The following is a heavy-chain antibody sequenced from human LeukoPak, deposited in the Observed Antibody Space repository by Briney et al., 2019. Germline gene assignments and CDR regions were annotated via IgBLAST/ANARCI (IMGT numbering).Heavy chain of an antibody. D-gene: IGHD6-13*01. J-gene: IGHJ6*03. Sequence: GGSLRLSCGASGFTFSNFAMTWVRQAPGRGLEWFSALSGSGFNTYYADSVKGRFTISRDNPKNTLYLQMNSLRAEDTAVYYCAKMAGQQLGDYYMDVWGKGTTLTVSS. CDR2: LSGSGFNT. V-gene: IGHV3-23*01. CDR3: AKMAGQQLGDYYMDV. CDR1: GFTFSNFA.